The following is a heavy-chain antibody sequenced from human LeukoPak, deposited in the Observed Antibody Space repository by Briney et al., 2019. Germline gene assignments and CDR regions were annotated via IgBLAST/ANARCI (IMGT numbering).Heavy chain of an antibody. Sequence: GGSLRLSCAASGFTFKTYVMNWVRQVPGKGPEWVSSMSGSGSSTDYADSVKGRFTISRDNAKNTLYLQMNSLRAEDTAVYYCATLLLDKASDWGQGTLVTVSS. CDR2: MSGSGSST. J-gene: IGHJ4*02. D-gene: IGHD2-15*01. CDR1: GFTFKTYV. CDR3: ATLLLDKASD. V-gene: IGHV3-23*01.